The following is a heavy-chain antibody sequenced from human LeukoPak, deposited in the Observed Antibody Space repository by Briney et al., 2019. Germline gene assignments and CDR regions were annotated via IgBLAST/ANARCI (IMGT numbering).Heavy chain of an antibody. CDR2: IYYSGST. V-gene: IGHV4-59*01. D-gene: IGHD3-10*01. CDR3: TREKGFGSRNYMDV. J-gene: IGHJ6*03. CDR1: GGSISSYY. Sequence: SETLSLTCTVSGGSISSYYWSWIRQPPGKGLEWIGYIYYSGSTNYNPSLKSRVTISVDTSKNQFSLKLSSVTAADTAVYYCTREKGFGSRNYMDVWGKGTTVTVSS.